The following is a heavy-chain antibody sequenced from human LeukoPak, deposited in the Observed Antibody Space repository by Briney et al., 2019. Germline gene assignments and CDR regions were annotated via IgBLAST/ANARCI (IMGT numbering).Heavy chain of an antibody. CDR2: IYYSGNT. V-gene: IGHV4-39*07. CDR1: AGSISSDSYY. J-gene: IGHJ4*02. D-gene: IGHD3-22*01. Sequence: PSETLSLTCTVSAGSISSDSYYWGWIRQPPGKGLEWIGTIYYSGNTYYNPSLKSQLTISVDTSKNQFSLKLRSVTAADTALYYCASTSPKYYYESSGYSSLFDNWGQGTLVTVSS. CDR3: ASTSPKYYYESSGYSSLFDN.